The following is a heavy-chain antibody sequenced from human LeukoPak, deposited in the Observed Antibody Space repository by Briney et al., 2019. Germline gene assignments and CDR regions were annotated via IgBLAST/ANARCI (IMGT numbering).Heavy chain of an antibody. V-gene: IGHV4-59*01. Sequence: SETLSLTCTVSGGSISSYYWSWIRQPPGKGLEWIGYICYSGSTNYNPSLKSRVTISVDTSKNQFSLKLSSVTAADTAVYYCARAPYDILTGYYPPGAFDIWGQGTMVTVSS. CDR1: GGSISSYY. CDR3: ARAPYDILTGYYPPGAFDI. J-gene: IGHJ3*02. CDR2: ICYSGST. D-gene: IGHD3-9*01.